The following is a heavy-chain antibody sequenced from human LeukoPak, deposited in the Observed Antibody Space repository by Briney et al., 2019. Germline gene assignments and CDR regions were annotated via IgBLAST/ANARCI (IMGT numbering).Heavy chain of an antibody. CDR2: IYYSGST. CDR1: GGSISSSSYY. V-gene: IGHV4-39*07. Sequence: SETLSLTCTVSGGSISSSSYYWGWIRQPPGKGLEWIGSIYYSGSTYYNPSLKSRVTISVDTSKNQFSLKLSSVTAADTAVYYCARFFAARRGYFDYWGQGTLVTVSS. CDR3: ARFFAARRGYFDY. J-gene: IGHJ4*02. D-gene: IGHD6-6*01.